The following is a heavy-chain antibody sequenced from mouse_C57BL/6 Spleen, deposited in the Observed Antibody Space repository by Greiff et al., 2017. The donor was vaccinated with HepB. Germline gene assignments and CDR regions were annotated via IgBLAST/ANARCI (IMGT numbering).Heavy chain of an antibody. V-gene: IGHV10-1*01. Sequence: EVQLVESDGGLVQPKGSLKLSCAASGFSFNTYAMNWVRQAPGKGLEWVARIRSKSNNYATYYADSVQVRITISRDDSNSMLYLKRNNMTTEDTAMYYCVRDYYGSSSWFAYWGQGTLVTVSA. D-gene: IGHD1-1*01. CDR1: GFSFNTYA. CDR3: VRDYYGSSSWFAY. CDR2: IRSKSNNYAT. J-gene: IGHJ3*01.